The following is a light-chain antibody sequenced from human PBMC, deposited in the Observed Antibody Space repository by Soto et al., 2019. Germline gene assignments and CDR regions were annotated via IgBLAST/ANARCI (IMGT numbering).Light chain of an antibody. CDR1: SSNIGAGYD. CDR2: GNS. CDR3: QTYDSSLSAYV. J-gene: IGLJ1*01. V-gene: IGLV1-40*01. Sequence: QSALTQPPSVSGAPGQTVTISCTGSSSNIGAGYDVHWYQQLPGTAPKLLIFGNSNRPSGVPDRFSGSKSGTSASLAITGLQAEDEADYYWQTYDSSLSAYVFGTGTKVTVL.